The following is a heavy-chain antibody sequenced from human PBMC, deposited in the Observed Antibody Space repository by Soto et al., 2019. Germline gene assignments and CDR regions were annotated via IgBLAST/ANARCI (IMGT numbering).Heavy chain of an antibody. Sequence: SETLSLTCTVSGGSISSGGYYWSWIRQHPGKGLEWIGYIYYSGSTYYNPSLKSRVTISVDTSKNQFSLKLGSVTAADTAVYYCARVRVYYYDSSGPGVPDAFDIWGQGTMVT. CDR1: GGSISSGGYY. D-gene: IGHD3-22*01. CDR3: ARVRVYYYDSSGPGVPDAFDI. V-gene: IGHV4-31*03. J-gene: IGHJ3*02. CDR2: IYYSGST.